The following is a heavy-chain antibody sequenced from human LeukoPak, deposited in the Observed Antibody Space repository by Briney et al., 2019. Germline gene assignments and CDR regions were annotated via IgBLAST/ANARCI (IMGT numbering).Heavy chain of an antibody. V-gene: IGHV3-23*01. CDR2: IRPSGDNT. J-gene: IGHJ2*01. CDR1: GFTFSSYD. D-gene: IGHD3/OR15-3a*01. Sequence: GGSLRLSCAASGFTFSSYDMTWVRQAPGRGLEWVSSIRPSGDNTYYGDSVKGRFTISRDNSKNTVYLQMNNMRVDDTAVYYCAKDWTGTKPFDLWGRGTLVTVSS. CDR3: AKDWTGTKPFDL.